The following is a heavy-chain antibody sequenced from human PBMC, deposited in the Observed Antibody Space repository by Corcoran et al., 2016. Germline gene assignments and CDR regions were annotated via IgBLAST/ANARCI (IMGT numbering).Heavy chain of an antibody. V-gene: IGHV6-1*01. D-gene: IGHD2-21*01. CDR1: GASVSSNIPT. Sequence: QVQLQQSGPGLVKPSQTLSLTCAISGASVSSNIPTWHWIRQSPSRGLEWLGRTYYRSKWYNEYAVSVKSRITINPDTSKNQFSLQLNSVTPEDTAVYFCARGETHILGYWGQGTLVAVSP. J-gene: IGHJ4*02. CDR3: ARGETHILGY. CDR2: TYYRSKWYN.